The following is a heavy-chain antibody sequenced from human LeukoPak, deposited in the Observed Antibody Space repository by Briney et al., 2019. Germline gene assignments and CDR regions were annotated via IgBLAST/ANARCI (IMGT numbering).Heavy chain of an antibody. CDR2: ISSSGSTI. V-gene: IGHV3-48*03. D-gene: IGHD5-12*01. J-gene: IGHJ4*02. CDR3: ARDRMLLRFHFDY. Sequence: GGSLRLSCAASGFTFSSYEMNWLRQAPGKGLEWVSYISSSGSTIYYADSVKGRFTISRDNAKNSLYLQMNSLRAEDTAVYYCARDRMLLRFHFDYWGQGTLVTVSS. CDR1: GFTFSSYE.